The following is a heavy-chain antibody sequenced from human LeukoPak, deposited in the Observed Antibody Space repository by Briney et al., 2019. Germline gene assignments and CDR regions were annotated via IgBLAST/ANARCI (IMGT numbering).Heavy chain of an antibody. CDR2: IWFDGSNK. V-gene: IGHV3-33*06. CDR1: GFTFSSYG. Sequence: PGGSLRLSCAASGFTFSSYGMYWVRQAPGKGLEWVAVIWFDGSNKYYTDSVKGRFIISRDNSKNTLFLQMNSLRAEDTAVYYCAKDRQSYYYYYMDVWGKGTTVTVSS. D-gene: IGHD6-6*01. CDR3: AKDRQSYYYYYMDV. J-gene: IGHJ6*03.